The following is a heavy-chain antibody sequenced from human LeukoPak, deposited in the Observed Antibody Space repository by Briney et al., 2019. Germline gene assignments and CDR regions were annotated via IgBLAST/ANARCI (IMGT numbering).Heavy chain of an antibody. D-gene: IGHD6-13*01. Sequence: PGGSLRLSCAASGFTFDDYGMSWVRQAPGKGLEWVSGINWNGGSTGYADSVKGRFTISRDNAKNSLYLQMNSLRAEDTALYHCARATEQQGNDAFDIWGQGTMVTVSS. V-gene: IGHV3-20*01. CDR2: INWNGGST. CDR3: ARATEQQGNDAFDI. CDR1: GFTFDDYG. J-gene: IGHJ3*02.